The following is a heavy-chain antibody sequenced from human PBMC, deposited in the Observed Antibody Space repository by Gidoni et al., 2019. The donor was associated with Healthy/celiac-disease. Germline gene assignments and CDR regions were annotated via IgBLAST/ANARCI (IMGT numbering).Heavy chain of an antibody. V-gene: IGHV1-69*01. D-gene: IGHD3-22*01. CDR1: GATFSSSA. Sequence: VQLVQSGAEVKKPGSSVKVSCKSSGATFSSSAISWFRQAPGQGLEWMGGSIPILGTANYAQKFKGRVTITADESTSTAYMELSSLRSEDTAVYYCASTGSYDSSGYHHQYYYYGMDVWGQGTTVTVSS. J-gene: IGHJ6*02. CDR2: SIPILGTA. CDR3: ASTGSYDSSGYHHQYYYYGMDV.